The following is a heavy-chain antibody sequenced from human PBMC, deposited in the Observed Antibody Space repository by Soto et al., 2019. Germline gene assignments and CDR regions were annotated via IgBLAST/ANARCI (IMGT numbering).Heavy chain of an antibody. CDR3: VRPLSLDY. CDR2: ISYDGSNK. Sequence: HWVRQAPGKGLEWVAVISYDGSNKYYADSVEGRFTISRDNSKNTLYLQMNSLRAEDTAVYYCVRPLSLDYWGQGTLVTVSS. V-gene: IGHV3-30-3*01. D-gene: IGHD2-2*01. J-gene: IGHJ4*02.